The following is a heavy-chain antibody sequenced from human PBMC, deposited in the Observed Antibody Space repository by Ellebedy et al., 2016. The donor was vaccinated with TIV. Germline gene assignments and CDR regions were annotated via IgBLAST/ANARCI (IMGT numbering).Heavy chain of an antibody. V-gene: IGHV1-18*01. Sequence: ASVKVSXXASGYTFTTYGITWVRQAPGQGLEWMGWITTYNGDTNYAQKFQDRVTMTKDTSTSTAYTELRSLTSDDTAIYYCARGWKTMFGVITEDIWGQGTLVTVSS. J-gene: IGHJ4*02. D-gene: IGHD3-3*01. CDR2: ITTYNGDT. CDR3: ARGWKTMFGVITEDI. CDR1: GYTFTTYG.